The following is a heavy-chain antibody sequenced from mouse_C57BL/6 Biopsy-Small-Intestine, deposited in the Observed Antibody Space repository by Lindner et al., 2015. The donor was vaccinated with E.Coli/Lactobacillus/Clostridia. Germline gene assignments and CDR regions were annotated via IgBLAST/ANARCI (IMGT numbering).Heavy chain of an antibody. V-gene: IGHV1-82*01. J-gene: IGHJ2*01. Sequence: VQLQESGAELVKPGASVKISCKASGYAFSSSWMNWVKQRPGKGLEWIGRIYPGDGDTNYNGKFKGKATLTADKSSSTAYMQLSSLASEDSAVYFCALPDGYFYFDYWGQGTTLTVSS. CDR1: GYAFSSSW. CDR3: ALPDGYFYFDY. D-gene: IGHD2-3*01. CDR2: IYPGDGDT.